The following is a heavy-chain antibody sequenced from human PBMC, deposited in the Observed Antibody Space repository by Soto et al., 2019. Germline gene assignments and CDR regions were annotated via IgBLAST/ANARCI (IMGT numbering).Heavy chain of an antibody. CDR2: ITGSGSTI. CDR1: GFIFSDSY. J-gene: IGHJ4*02. Sequence: GGSLRLSCAASGFIFSDSYMIWVRQAPGKGLEWLSYITGSGSTIYYADSVKGRLTISRDNAKNSLYFQMSSLRAEDTAVYFCARGEPGTKGAPDFWGQGTLVTVSS. CDR3: ARGEPGTKGAPDF. V-gene: IGHV3-11*01. D-gene: IGHD1-1*01.